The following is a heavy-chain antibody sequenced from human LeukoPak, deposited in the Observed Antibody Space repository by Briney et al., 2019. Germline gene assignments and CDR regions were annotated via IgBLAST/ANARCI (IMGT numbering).Heavy chain of an antibody. J-gene: IGHJ4*02. V-gene: IGHV4-59*01. CDR1: GDSISSYY. CDR2: ISYSGTT. CDR3: ARDPAKYGDYDY. D-gene: IGHD4-17*01. Sequence: SETLSLTCTVSGDSISSYYWSWIRQPPGKGLEWIGYISYSGTTNYNPSLRSRVTISLDTSKNQFSLKLTSVTAADTAVYYCARDPAKYGDYDYWGQGTLATVSS.